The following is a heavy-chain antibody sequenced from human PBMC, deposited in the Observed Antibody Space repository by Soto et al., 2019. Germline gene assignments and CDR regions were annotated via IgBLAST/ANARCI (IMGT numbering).Heavy chain of an antibody. D-gene: IGHD3-22*01. J-gene: IGHJ4*02. CDR2: ISYDGSNK. CDR1: GFTFSSYA. CDR3: ARDYDSSALYYFEY. Sequence: QVQLVESGGGVVQPGRSLRLSCAASGFTFSSYAMHWVRQAPGKGLEWVAVISYDGSNKYYADSVKGRFTISRDNSKNTLYLQMNSLRAEDTAVYYCARDYDSSALYYFEYWGQGTLVTVSS. V-gene: IGHV3-30-3*01.